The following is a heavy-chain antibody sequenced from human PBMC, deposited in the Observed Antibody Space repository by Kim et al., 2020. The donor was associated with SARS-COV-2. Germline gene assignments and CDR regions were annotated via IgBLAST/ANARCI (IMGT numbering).Heavy chain of an antibody. J-gene: IGHJ4*02. CDR3: ARSSWSQLFDY. CDR2: IYYSGST. CDR1: GGSISSGGYY. Sequence: SETLSLTCTVSGGSISSGGYYWSWIRQHPGKGLEWIGYIYYSGSTYYNPSLKSRVTISVDTSKNQFSLKLSSVTAADTAVYYCARSSWSQLFDYWGQGTLVTVSS. V-gene: IGHV4-31*03. D-gene: IGHD6-13*01.